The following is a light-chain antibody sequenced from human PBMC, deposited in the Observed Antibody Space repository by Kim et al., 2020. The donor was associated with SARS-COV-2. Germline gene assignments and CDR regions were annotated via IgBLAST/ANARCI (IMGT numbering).Light chain of an antibody. CDR2: DTN. J-gene: IGLJ3*02. CDR3: LVSDSGARV. Sequence: QAVVTQEPSLTVSPGGTVTLTCGSSTGAVTSGHYPSWFQQKPGQVTTTLIFDTNKKHSWTPTRFSGSLLGGKAALTLSGAQPEDEADYYCLVSDSGARVFGGGTQLTVL. CDR1: TGAVTSGHY. V-gene: IGLV7-46*01.